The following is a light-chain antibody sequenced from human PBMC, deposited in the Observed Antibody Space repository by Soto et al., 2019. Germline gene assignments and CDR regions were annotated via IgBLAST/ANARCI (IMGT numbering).Light chain of an antibody. CDR3: QHYGSALFT. CDR1: QSFSSSY. CDR2: GAS. Sequence: EIVMTQSPGTLSLSPEERATLSCRASQSFSSSYLARYQQKPGQAPRLLIYGASNRATGIPDRFSGSGSGTDFTLTISSLEPEDFAVYYCQHYGSALFTFGPGTKVDVK. J-gene: IGKJ3*01. V-gene: IGKV3-20*01.